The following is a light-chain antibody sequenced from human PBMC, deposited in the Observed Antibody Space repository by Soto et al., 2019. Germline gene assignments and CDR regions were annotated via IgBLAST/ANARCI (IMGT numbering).Light chain of an antibody. V-gene: IGLV2-14*01. CDR3: SSYTSSSIRV. CDR2: DVS. Sequence: QSVLAHPASVSGSPGQSITISCTGTSSDVGGYNYVSWYQQHPGKAPKLMIYDVSNRPSGVSNRFSGSKSGNTASLTISGLQAEDDADYYCSSYTSSSIRVSATVTNVT. CDR1: SSDVGGYNY. J-gene: IGLJ1*01.